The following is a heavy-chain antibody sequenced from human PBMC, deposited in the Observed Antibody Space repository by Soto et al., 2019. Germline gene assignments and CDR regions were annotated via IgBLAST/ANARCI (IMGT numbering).Heavy chain of an antibody. CDR3: ARGSWNYGYFDH. CDR2: IWYDGGNK. Sequence: QVQLVESGGGVVQPGRSLRLSCAASGFTFSTYGMHWVRQAPGKGLEWVAVIWYDGGNKYHEDSVKGRFTISRDKSKNTLYLQMNSLSAEDTDVYYFARGSWNYGYFDHWGRGTLVTVSS. D-gene: IGHD1-7*01. J-gene: IGHJ4*02. V-gene: IGHV3-33*01. CDR1: GFTFSTYG.